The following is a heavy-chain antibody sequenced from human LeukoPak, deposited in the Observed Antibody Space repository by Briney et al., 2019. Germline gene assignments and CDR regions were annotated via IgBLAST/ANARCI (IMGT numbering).Heavy chain of an antibody. D-gene: IGHD3-10*01. CDR2: MSAYNGNT. CDR3: ARDQLWFGESNWFDP. Sequence: ASVKVSCKASGYTFTSYGISWVRQAPGQGLEWMGWMSAYNGNTNYAQKLQGRVTMTTDTSTSTAYMELRSLRSDDTAVYYCARDQLWFGESNWFDPWGQGTLVTVSS. J-gene: IGHJ5*02. V-gene: IGHV1-18*01. CDR1: GYTFTSYG.